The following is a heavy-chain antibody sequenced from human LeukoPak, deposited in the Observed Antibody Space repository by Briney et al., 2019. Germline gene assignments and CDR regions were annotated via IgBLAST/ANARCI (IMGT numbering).Heavy chain of an antibody. V-gene: IGHV4-4*02. CDR3: ARVAIAAAAIRYFDY. D-gene: IGHD6-13*01. J-gene: IGHJ4*02. CDR1: GGSITSSNW. Sequence: SETLSLTCAVSGGSITSSNWWSWVRQPPGKGLEWIAEIHHSGNTNYNPSLKSRVIISVDRSKNQFSLKLSSVTAADTAVYYCARVAIAAAAIRYFDYWGQGTLVTVSS. CDR2: IHHSGNT.